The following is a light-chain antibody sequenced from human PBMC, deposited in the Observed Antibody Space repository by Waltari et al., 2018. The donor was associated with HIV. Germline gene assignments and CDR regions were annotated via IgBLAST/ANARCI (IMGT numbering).Light chain of an antibody. J-gene: IGKJ2*01. CDR1: EGIGFW. V-gene: IGKV1-12*01. Sequence: DIQMTQSPRAVSASLGDRVTITCRASEGIGFWLAWYRQRPGEAPALLISDASTSGSGVPSRFSGSGSGTKFSLTINSLQREDVATYYCQQTYNFPLTFGPGTTLDI. CDR3: QQTYNFPLT. CDR2: DAS.